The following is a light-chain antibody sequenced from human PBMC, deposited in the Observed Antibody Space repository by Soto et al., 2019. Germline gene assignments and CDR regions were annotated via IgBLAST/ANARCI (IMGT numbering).Light chain of an antibody. Sequence: DIQMTQSPSFVSASVGDTVTITCRASQDISNWLAWYQQKPGKAPTFLIFAASNLHSGVPSRFSGSGSRTDFTLTISSLQREDFATYYCQQADTFPLTFGGGTKVEIK. CDR3: QQADTFPLT. CDR1: QDISNW. CDR2: AAS. V-gene: IGKV1-12*01. J-gene: IGKJ4*01.